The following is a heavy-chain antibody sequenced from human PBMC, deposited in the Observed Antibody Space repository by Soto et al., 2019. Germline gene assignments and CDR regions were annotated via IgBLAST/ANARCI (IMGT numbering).Heavy chain of an antibody. D-gene: IGHD6-19*01. CDR1: GYTFTSYG. Sequence: GASVKVSCKASGYTFTSYGISWVRQAPGQGLEWMGWISAYNGNTNYAQKLQGRVTMTTDTSTSKAYMELRSLRSDETAVYYCARDLSPGPYSSGWYEIGGFDPWGQGTLVTVSS. J-gene: IGHJ5*02. CDR3: ARDLSPGPYSSGWYEIGGFDP. V-gene: IGHV1-18*01. CDR2: ISAYNGNT.